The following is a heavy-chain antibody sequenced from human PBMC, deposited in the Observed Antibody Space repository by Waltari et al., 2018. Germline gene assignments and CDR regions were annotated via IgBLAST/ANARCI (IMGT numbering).Heavy chain of an antibody. J-gene: IGHJ4*02. CDR1: GGPISSTSYY. CDR2: ISYGGNS. D-gene: IGHD4-17*01. CDR3: ARHGTTRSAGFYFDN. V-gene: IGHV4-39*01. Sequence: QLQESGPGLVKPSETLSLTCTVSGGPISSTSYYWGWIRQPPGKGLEYIGSISYGGNSYYNPSLKSRVTIYVDTSKNQFSLKLSSVTAADTALYYCARHGTTRSAGFYFDNWGQGTLVTVSS.